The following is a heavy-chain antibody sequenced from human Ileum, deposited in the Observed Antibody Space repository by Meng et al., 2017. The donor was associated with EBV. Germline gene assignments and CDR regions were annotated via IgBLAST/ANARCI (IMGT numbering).Heavy chain of an antibody. CDR2: IYWDDDK. Sequence: QLNLKESGPTLAKPTQTLTLTCTFSGFSLSTSGVGVGWIRQPPGKALEWLALIYWDDDKRYSPSLKSRLTITKDTSKNQVVLTMTNMDPVDTATYYCAHGTYYYGPDFTGGWFDPWGQGTLVTVSS. J-gene: IGHJ5*02. D-gene: IGHD3-10*01. CDR3: AHGTYYYGPDFTGGWFDP. V-gene: IGHV2-5*02. CDR1: GFSLSTSGVG.